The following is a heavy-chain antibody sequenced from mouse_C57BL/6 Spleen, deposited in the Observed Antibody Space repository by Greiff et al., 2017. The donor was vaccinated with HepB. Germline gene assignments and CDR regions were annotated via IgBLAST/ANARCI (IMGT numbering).Heavy chain of an antibody. CDR1: GYSITSGYY. Sequence: ESGPGLVKPSQSLSLTCSVTGYSITSGYYWNWIRQFPGNKLEWMGYISYDGSNNYNPSLKNRISITRDTSKNQFFLKLNSVTTEDTATYYCAREGLLSPYFDYWGQGTTLTVSS. J-gene: IGHJ2*01. D-gene: IGHD1-1*01. CDR3: AREGLLSPYFDY. V-gene: IGHV3-6*01. CDR2: ISYDGSN.